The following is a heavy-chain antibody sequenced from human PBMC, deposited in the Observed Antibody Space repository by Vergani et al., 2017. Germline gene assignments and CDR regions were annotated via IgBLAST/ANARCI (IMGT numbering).Heavy chain of an antibody. D-gene: IGHD3-9*01. Sequence: EVQLVQSGAEVKKPGESLKISCKRSGYSFTPSCIGWVPHMPGKGLVCMAIIYPGDSDTRYSPSFQGQVTISADKSISTAYLQWSSLKASDTAMYYCARRRYDILTGIPLDYWGQGTLVTVSS. CDR2: IYPGDSDT. J-gene: IGHJ4*02. CDR3: ARRRYDILTGIPLDY. CDR1: GYSFTPSC. V-gene: IGHV5-51*01.